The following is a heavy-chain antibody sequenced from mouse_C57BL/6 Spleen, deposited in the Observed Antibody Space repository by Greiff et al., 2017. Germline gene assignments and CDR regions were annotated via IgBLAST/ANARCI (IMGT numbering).Heavy chain of an antibody. V-gene: IGHV1-26*01. Sequence: EVQLQQSGPELVKPGASVTISCKASGYTFTDYYMNWVKQSHGKSLEWIGDINPNNGGTSYNQKFKGTATLTVDKSSSTAYMELRSLTSEDSAVYYCARNWLGGNYFDYWGQGTTLTVSS. D-gene: IGHD4-1*01. CDR3: ARNWLGGNYFDY. J-gene: IGHJ2*01. CDR1: GYTFTDYY. CDR2: INPNNGGT.